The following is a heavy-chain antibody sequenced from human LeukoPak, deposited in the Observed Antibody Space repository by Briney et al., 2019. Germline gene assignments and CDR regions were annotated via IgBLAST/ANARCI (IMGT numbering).Heavy chain of an antibody. Sequence: GESLQISCQGSGSIFTSYWISWVRELRGEGLEWVGRIDPSDSYTSYSPSFQGHLTISADKSISTAYLQWSSLKASDTAMYYCARHQLLGPCFKGVCSDAFDIWGQGTMVTVSS. CDR1: GSIFTSYW. CDR3: ARHQLLGPCFKGVCSDAFDI. V-gene: IGHV5-10-1*01. CDR2: IDPSDSYT. D-gene: IGHD2-8*01. J-gene: IGHJ3*02.